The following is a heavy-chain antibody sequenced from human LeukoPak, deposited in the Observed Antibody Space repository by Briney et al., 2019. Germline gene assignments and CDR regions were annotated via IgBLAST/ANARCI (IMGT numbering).Heavy chain of an antibody. D-gene: IGHD1-1*01. J-gene: IGHJ5*02. Sequence: GGSLRLSCGVSGFRFSSYAMSWVRQAPGKGLEWVSAISGSGGSTYYAGSVKGRFTISRDNSKNTLYLQMNSLRAEDTAVYYCAKLGGERQIDPWGQGTLVPVSS. CDR2: ISGSGGST. CDR3: AKLGGERQIDP. V-gene: IGHV3-23*01. CDR1: GFRFSSYA.